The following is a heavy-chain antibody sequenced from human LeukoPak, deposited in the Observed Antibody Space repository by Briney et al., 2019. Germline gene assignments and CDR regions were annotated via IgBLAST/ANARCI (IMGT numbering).Heavy chain of an antibody. CDR3: ARGQGTVTTH. Sequence: SETLSLTCTVSGGSISSYYWSWIRQPPGKGLEWIGEINHSGSANYNPSLKSRVAISLDTSKNQFSLKLTSVTAADTAVYYCARGQGTVTTHWGQGTLVTVSS. CDR2: INHSGSA. D-gene: IGHD4-17*01. V-gene: IGHV4-34*01. CDR1: GGSISSYY. J-gene: IGHJ4*02.